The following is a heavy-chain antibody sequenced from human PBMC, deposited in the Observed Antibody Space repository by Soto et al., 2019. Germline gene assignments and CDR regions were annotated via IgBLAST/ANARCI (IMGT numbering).Heavy chain of an antibody. J-gene: IGHJ6*02. CDR2: ISAYNGNT. CDR1: GYTFTSCG. V-gene: IGHV1-18*01. CDR3: ARDRSSSWYGRYYYYYYGMDV. Sequence: ASVKVSCKASGYTFTSCGISWVRQAPGQGLEWRGWISAYNGNTNYAQKLRGRVTMTTDTSTSTAYMELRSLRSDDTAVYYCARDRSSSWYGRYYYYYYGMDVWGQGTTVTVSS. D-gene: IGHD6-13*01.